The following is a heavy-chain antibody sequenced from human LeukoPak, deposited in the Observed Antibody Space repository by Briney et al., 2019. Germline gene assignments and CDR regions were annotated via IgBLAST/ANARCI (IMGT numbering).Heavy chain of an antibody. Sequence: GSVRVSCKASGYTFTSYDINWVRQAPGQGVERRGWINPNTANTGYAQKFQGRVTMTRNTSITTAYMELSSLRSEDTAVYYCARAEYSSSNLVDVWGKGTTVTVSS. J-gene: IGHJ6*04. CDR1: GYTFTSYD. CDR2: INPNTANT. D-gene: IGHD6-6*01. CDR3: ARAEYSSSNLVDV. V-gene: IGHV1-8*01.